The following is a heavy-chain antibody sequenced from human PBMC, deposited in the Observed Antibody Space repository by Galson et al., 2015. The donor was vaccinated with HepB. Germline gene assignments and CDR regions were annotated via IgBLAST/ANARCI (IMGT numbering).Heavy chain of an antibody. CDR2: IYPPDSDT. J-gene: IGHJ5*02. V-gene: IGHV5-51*01. CDR3: ARRGYSGFDGAWFDP. D-gene: IGHD5-12*01. Sequence: SGAEVKKPGESLKISCKGSGYTFSNYWIAWLRQMPGKGLEWMGIIYPPDSDTRYSPCFQGQVTISADKSISTAYLQWSSLKASDAAIYYCARRGYSGFDGAWFDPWGQGTLVTVSS. CDR1: GYTFSNYW.